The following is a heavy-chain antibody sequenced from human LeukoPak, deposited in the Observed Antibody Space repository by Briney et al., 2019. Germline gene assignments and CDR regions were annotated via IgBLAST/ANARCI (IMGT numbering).Heavy chain of an antibody. CDR2: IYYSGST. J-gene: IGHJ4*02. Sequence: SETLSLTCTVSGGSISSSSYYWGWIRQPPGKGLEWIGSIYYSGSTYYNPSLKSRVTISVDTSKNQFSLKLSFVTAADTAVYYCARGYSGWYSFDYWGQGTLVTVSS. D-gene: IGHD6-19*01. CDR3: ARGYSGWYSFDY. V-gene: IGHV4-39*07. CDR1: GGSISSSSYY.